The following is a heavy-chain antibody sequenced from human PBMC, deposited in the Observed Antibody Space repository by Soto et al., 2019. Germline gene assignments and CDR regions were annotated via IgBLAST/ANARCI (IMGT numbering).Heavy chain of an antibody. CDR2: ITNRGTHT. V-gene: IGHV3-21*01. CDR1: GFSFSSYT. J-gene: IGHJ4*01. CDR3: AREVWEPVD. Sequence: PGGSLRLSCTASGFSFSSYTMNWVSQAPGKGLQWVASITNRGTHTYSADSVRGRFTISRDNANKSLYLQMNSLRVDYTAVYYCAREVWEPVDWGHGTLVTVSS. D-gene: IGHD1-26*01.